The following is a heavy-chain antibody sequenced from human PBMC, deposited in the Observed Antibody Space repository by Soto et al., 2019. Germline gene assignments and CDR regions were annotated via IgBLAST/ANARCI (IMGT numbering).Heavy chain of an antibody. D-gene: IGHD1-26*01. J-gene: IGHJ4*02. CDR1: GFRFDEHA. CDR3: AKDKVGGTYFSGLDY. V-gene: IGHV3-9*01. Sequence: GGSLRLSCAASGFRFDEHAMHWVRQSPGKGLEWVSGITRDSGNKGYADSVKGRFIVSRDNAKNSLYLQMNSLRPDDTALYYCAKDKVGGTYFSGLDYWGQGALVTVSS. CDR2: ITRDSGNK.